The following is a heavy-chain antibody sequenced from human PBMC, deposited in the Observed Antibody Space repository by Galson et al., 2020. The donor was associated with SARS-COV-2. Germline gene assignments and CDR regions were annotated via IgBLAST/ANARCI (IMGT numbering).Heavy chain of an antibody. CDR2: IYYTGSS. D-gene: IGHD5-18*01. CDR1: GGSMSSYY. J-gene: IGHJ4*02. Sequence: ETSETLSLTCTVSGGSMSSYYWSWIRQPPGKGLEWIGYIYYTGSSDSNPSLNSRVSISLDTSKNQFSLRLSSVTAADTAVYYCARHYRYGYGDFDYWGQGTLVTVSS. CDR3: ARHYRYGYGDFDY. V-gene: IGHV4-59*08.